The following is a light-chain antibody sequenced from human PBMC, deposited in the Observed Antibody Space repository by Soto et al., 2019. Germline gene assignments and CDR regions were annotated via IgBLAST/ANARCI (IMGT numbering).Light chain of an antibody. CDR3: QHYGSSPWT. CDR1: QTVGSTY. V-gene: IGKV3D-20*01. Sequence: EIVSTQSPGTLALSPGERASLSCRASQTVGSTYVAWYQQKPGLAPRLPIYDACSRATAIPDRFSGSGSGKDFTLTISRLEPEDLAVYYCQHYGSSPWTFGQGTKVEL. J-gene: IGKJ1*01. CDR2: DAC.